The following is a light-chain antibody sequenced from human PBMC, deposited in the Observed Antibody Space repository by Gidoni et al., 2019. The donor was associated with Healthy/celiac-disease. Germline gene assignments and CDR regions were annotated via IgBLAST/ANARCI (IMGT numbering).Light chain of an antibody. Sequence: DIQLTQSPSTLSASVGDRVTITCWASQCISSWLAWYQQKPGKAPKLLIYKASSLESGVPSRFSGSGSGTEFTLTISSLQPDDFATYYCQQYNGYSFTFGPGTKVDI. CDR2: KAS. CDR3: QQYNGYSFT. CDR1: QCISSW. J-gene: IGKJ3*01. V-gene: IGKV1-5*03.